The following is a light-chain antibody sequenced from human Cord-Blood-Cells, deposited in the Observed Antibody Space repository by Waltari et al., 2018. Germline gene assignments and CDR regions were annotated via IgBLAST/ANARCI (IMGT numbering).Light chain of an antibody. CDR2: DVS. CDR3: SSYTSSSTRV. V-gene: IGLV2-14*01. Sequence: QSALTQPASVSGSPGQSITISCTGTSSDVGGYNYVPWYQQHPGTAPKLMIYDVSNRTSGVSNRFSGSKSGNTASLTISGLQAEDEADYYCSSYTSSSTRVFGGGTKLTVL. CDR1: SSDVGGYNY. J-gene: IGLJ3*02.